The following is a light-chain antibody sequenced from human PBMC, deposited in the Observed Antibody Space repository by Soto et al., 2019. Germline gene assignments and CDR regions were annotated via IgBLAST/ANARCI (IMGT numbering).Light chain of an antibody. CDR3: QQYDGSPRT. CDR1: QSISTY. CDR2: GAS. V-gene: IGKV3-20*01. Sequence: EIVLTQSPGTLSLSPGETATLSCRSSQSISTYSAWYQQKPGQAPRLLIYGASNRASGVPARFSGSGSGTDFTLTISRLEPEDFAVYYCQQYDGSPRTFGQGTKVDIK. J-gene: IGKJ1*01.